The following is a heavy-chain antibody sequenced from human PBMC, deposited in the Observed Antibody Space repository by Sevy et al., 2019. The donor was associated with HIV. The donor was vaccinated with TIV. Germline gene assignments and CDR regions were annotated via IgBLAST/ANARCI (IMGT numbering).Heavy chain of an antibody. D-gene: IGHD3-22*01. CDR1: GFTFSSYS. CDR3: ARDRSYYYDSSGYYFDY. CDR2: ISSSSSYI. V-gene: IGHV3-21*01. Sequence: GGSLRLSCAASGFTFSSYSMNWVRQAPGKGLEWVSSISSSSSYIYYADSVKGRFTISRDNAKNSLYLQMNSLRAEDTAVYYCARDRSYYYDSSGYYFDYWGQGTLVTVSS. J-gene: IGHJ4*02.